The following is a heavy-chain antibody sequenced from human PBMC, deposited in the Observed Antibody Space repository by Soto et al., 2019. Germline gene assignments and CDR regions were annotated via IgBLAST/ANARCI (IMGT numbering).Heavy chain of an antibody. Sequence: EVQLLESGGGLVQPGGSLRLSCAASGFTFSSYAMTWVRQAPGKGLAWGASISGSGGATYYADAVKGRFTISRDDSKNTLYLQMNSLRDEDTSLYYCAKAGRRYYVLWSEKRFDPGGQGTLVTVSS. J-gene: IGHJ5*02. V-gene: IGHV3-23*01. D-gene: IGHD3-3*01. CDR2: ISGSGGAT. CDR1: GFTFSSYA. CDR3: AKAGRRYYVLWSEKRFDP.